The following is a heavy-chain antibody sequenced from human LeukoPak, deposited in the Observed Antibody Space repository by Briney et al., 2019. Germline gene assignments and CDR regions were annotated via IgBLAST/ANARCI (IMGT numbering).Heavy chain of an antibody. CDR3: AKDLPDYGDYIEGY. J-gene: IGHJ4*02. CDR2: ISGSGGST. CDR1: GFTFSSYA. D-gene: IGHD4-17*01. V-gene: IGHV3-23*01. Sequence: PGGSLRLSCAASGFTFSSYAMSWVRQAPGKGLEWVSTISGSGGSTNYADSVKGRFTFSRDNSKNTLYLQMNSLRAEDTAVYYCAKDLPDYGDYIEGYWGQGTLVTVPS.